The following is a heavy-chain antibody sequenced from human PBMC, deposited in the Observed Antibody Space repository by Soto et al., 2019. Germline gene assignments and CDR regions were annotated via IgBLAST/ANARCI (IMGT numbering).Heavy chain of an antibody. CDR2: IIPILDVA. V-gene: IGHV1-69*02. D-gene: IGHD4-4*01. CDR1: GDTFSTYT. CDR3: AGSRHWDSDYCDNWFDP. J-gene: IGHJ5*02. Sequence: QVQLVQSGAELKKPGSSVKISCRASGDTFSTYTISWVRQAPGQGLDWMGRIIPILDVANYAPKFQGRVTMTADSSTSTAHMELSSLTSEDTAVYYSAGSRHWDSDYCDNWFDPWGQGTLVTVSS.